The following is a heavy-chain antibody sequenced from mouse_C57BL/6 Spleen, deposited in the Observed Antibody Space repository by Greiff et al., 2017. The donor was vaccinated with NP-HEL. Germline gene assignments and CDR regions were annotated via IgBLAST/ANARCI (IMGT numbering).Heavy chain of an antibody. J-gene: IGHJ4*01. V-gene: IGHV1-34*01. CDR1: GYTFTDYY. CDR3: ARRLPHYSMDY. D-gene: IGHD2-2*01. Sequence: EVQLQESGPELVKPGASVKMSCKASGYTFTDYYMHWVKQSHGKSLEWIGYIYPNNGGNGYNQKFKGKATLTVDKSSSTAYMELRILTAEDSSFYYSARRLPHYSMDYWGQGTSVTVSS. CDR2: IYPNNGGN.